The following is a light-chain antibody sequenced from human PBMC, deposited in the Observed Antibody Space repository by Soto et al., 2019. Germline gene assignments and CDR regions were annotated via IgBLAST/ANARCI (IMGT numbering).Light chain of an antibody. Sequence: QSVLTQPPSVSGAPGQRVTISCTGSSSNIGAGYEVHWYQPLPRTAPKLLIYGNSNRPSGVPDRFSGSKSGTSASLAITGRQAEDEADYYCQSYYNSLSGMVFGGGTKVTVL. CDR2: GNS. CDR1: SSNIGAGYE. V-gene: IGLV1-40*01. CDR3: QSYYNSLSGMV. J-gene: IGLJ2*01.